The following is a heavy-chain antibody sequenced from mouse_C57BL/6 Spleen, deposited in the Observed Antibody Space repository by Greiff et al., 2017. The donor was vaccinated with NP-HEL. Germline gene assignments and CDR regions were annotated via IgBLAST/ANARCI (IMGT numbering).Heavy chain of an antibody. J-gene: IGHJ2*01. CDR3: AKSITTVGDY. V-gene: IGHV1-69*01. CDR2: IDPSDSYT. D-gene: IGHD1-1*01. Sequence: QVQLQQPGAELVMPGASVKLSCKASGYTFTSYWMHWVKQRPGQGLEWIGEIDPSDSYTNYNQKFKGKSTLTVDKSSSTAYMQLSSLTSEDSAVYYCAKSITTVGDYWGKGTTLTVAS. CDR1: GYTFTSYW.